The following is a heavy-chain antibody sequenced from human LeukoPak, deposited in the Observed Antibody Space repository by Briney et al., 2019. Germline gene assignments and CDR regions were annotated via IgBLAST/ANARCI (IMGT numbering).Heavy chain of an antibody. CDR1: RGSVRSSGSF. D-gene: IGHD6-19*01. Sequence: KPSETLSLTCTVSRGSVRSSGSFWGWIRQPPGKGLEWIATIYFRETTYYNPSVKSRATISVDTSKRQFSLKLTSVTAADTAVYYCARHKGGRLDPFEYWGQGTLVTVSS. CDR2: IYFRETT. CDR3: ARHKGGRLDPFEY. J-gene: IGHJ4*02. V-gene: IGHV4-39*01.